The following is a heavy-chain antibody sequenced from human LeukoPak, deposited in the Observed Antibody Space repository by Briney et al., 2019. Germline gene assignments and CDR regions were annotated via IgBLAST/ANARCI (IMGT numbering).Heavy chain of an antibody. V-gene: IGHV3-23*01. D-gene: IGHD3-3*01. J-gene: IGHJ4*02. Sequence: GGSLRLSCAASGFTFSSYAMSWVRQAPGKGLEWVSAISGSGGSTYYADSVKGRFTISRDNSKNTLYLQMNSLRAEDTAVYYCAKDGTYYDFWSGYSGDYWGQGTLVTVSS. CDR2: ISGSGGST. CDR1: GFTFSSYA. CDR3: AKDGTYYDFWSGYSGDY.